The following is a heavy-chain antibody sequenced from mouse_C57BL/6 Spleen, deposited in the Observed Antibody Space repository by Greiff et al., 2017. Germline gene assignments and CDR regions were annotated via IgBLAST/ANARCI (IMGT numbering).Heavy chain of an antibody. V-gene: IGHV5-17*01. CDR2: ISSGSSTI. J-gene: IGHJ4*01. D-gene: IGHD1-1*01. Sequence: EVMLVESGGGLVKPGGSLKLSCAAPGFTFSDYGMHWVRQAPEKGLEWVAYISSGSSTIYYADTVKGRFTISRDNAKNTLFLQMTSLRSEDTAMYYCAITTVVEGAMDYWGQGTSVTVSS. CDR1: GFTFSDYG. CDR3: AITTVVEGAMDY.